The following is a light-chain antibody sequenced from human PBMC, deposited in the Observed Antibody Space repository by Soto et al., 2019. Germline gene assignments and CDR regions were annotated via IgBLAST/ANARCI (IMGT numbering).Light chain of an antibody. Sequence: QSALTQPASVSGSPGQSITISCSGTGSDVGAYNYVSWYQQHPAKAPKLMIYDVSNRPSGVSDRFSGSKSGNTASLTTSGLQAEDEADYYCYSYTSSSTYVFGSGTKVSVL. V-gene: IGLV2-14*01. J-gene: IGLJ1*01. CDR1: GSDVGAYNY. CDR2: DVS. CDR3: YSYTSSSTYV.